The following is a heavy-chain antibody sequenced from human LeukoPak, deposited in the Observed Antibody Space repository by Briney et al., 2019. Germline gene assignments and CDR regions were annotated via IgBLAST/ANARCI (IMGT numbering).Heavy chain of an antibody. CDR3: ATDDFWSGYYAETYYFDY. J-gene: IGHJ4*02. CDR2: ISGSGGST. Sequence: PGGSLRLSCAASGFTFSSYAMSWVRQAPGKGLEWVSAISGSGGSTYYADSVKGRFTISRDNSKNTLYLQMNSLRAEDTAVYYCATDDFWSGYYAETYYFDYWGQGTLVTVSS. CDR1: GFTFSSYA. D-gene: IGHD3-3*01. V-gene: IGHV3-23*01.